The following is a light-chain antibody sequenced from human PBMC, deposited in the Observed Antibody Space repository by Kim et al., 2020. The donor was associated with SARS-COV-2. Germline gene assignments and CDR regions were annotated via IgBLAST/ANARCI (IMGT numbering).Light chain of an antibody. Sequence: QSALTQPASVSGSPGQSITISCTGSSNDIGNYNYVSWHQHHPGRAPKLLIDDISDRPSGVSARFSGSKSGNTASLTIAGLQPEDEAVYYCSSYTSSSTVLFGGGTQLTVL. V-gene: IGLV2-14*03. J-gene: IGLJ2*01. CDR1: SNDIGNYNY. CDR2: DIS. CDR3: SSYTSSSTVL.